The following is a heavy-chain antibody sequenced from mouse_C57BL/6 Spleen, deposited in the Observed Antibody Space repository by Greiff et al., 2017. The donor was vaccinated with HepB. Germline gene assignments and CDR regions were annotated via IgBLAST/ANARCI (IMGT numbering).Heavy chain of an antibody. Sequence: VQLQESGAELARPGASVKMSCKASGYTFTSYTMHWVKQRPGQGLEWIGYINPSSGYTKYNQKFKDKATLTEDKSSSTAYMQLSSLTSEDSAVYYCAREDYYAMDYWGQGTSVTVSS. CDR1: GYTFTSYT. J-gene: IGHJ4*01. V-gene: IGHV1-4*01. CDR2: INPSSGYT. CDR3: AREDYYAMDY.